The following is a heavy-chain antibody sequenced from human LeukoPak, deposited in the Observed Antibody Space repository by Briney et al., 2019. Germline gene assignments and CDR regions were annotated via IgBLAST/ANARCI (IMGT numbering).Heavy chain of an antibody. D-gene: IGHD3-10*02. J-gene: IGHJ6*04. CDR2: ISYDGSNE. Sequence: GRSLRLSCAASGFTFSSYVMHWVRQAPGKGLEWVAIISYDGSNEYYADSVKGRFTISRDNSKNTLYLQMNSLRAEDTAVYYCAELGITMIGGVWGKGTTVTISS. V-gene: IGHV3-30*04. CDR1: GFTFSSYV. CDR3: AELGITMIGGV.